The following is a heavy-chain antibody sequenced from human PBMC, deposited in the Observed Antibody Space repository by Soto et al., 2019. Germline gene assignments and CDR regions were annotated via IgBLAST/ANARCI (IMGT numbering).Heavy chain of an antibody. CDR1: GGSISSSSYY. Sequence: PSETLSLTCTVSGGSISSSSYYWGWIRQPPGKGLEWIGSIYYSGSTYYNPSLKSRVTISVDTSKNQFSLKLSSVTAADTAVYYCATEEYDILTGYYGRFDYWGQGTLVTVSS. CDR3: ATEEYDILTGYYGRFDY. CDR2: IYYSGST. J-gene: IGHJ4*02. D-gene: IGHD3-9*01. V-gene: IGHV4-39*01.